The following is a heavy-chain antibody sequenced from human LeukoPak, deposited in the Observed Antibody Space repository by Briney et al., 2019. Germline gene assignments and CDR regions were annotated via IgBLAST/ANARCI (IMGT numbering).Heavy chain of an antibody. D-gene: IGHD6-13*01. J-gene: IGHJ1*01. CDR3: ARHSGMAAAGNTYFQH. CDR1: GYSFTDYW. V-gene: IGHV5-51*01. CDR2: MYPGDSDT. Sequence: GESLKISCKGSGYSFTDYWIGWVRQMPGKGLEWMGIMYPGDSDTRYSPSFQGQVTITADKSISTAYLQWSSLKASDTAIYYCARHSGMAAAGNTYFQHWGQGTLVTVSS.